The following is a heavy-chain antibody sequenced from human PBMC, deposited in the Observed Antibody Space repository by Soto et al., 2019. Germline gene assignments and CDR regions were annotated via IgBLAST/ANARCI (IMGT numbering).Heavy chain of an antibody. CDR3: AKSMVY. J-gene: IGHJ4*02. CDR1: GFTFSSYG. Sequence: GGSLRLSCAASGFTFSSYGMHWVRQAPGKGLEWVAVISYDGSNKYYADSVKGRFTISRDNSKNTLYLQMNSLRAEDTAVYYCAKSMVYWGQGTLVTVSS. V-gene: IGHV3-30*18. CDR2: ISYDGSNK. D-gene: IGHD3-10*01.